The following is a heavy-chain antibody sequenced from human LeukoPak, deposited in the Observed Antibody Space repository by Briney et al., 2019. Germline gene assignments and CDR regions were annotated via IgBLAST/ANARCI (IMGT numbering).Heavy chain of an antibody. CDR3: ASATGYCSSTSCYDEFWQQLGTSYFDY. CDR1: GGTFSSYA. D-gene: IGHD2-2*01. J-gene: IGHJ4*02. V-gene: IGHV1-69*05. CDR2: IIPIFGTA. Sequence: SVKVSCKASGGTFSSYAISWVRQAPGQGLEWMGRIIPIFGTANYAQKFQGRVTITTDESTSTAYMELSSLRPEDTAVYYCASATGYCSSTSCYDEFWQQLGTSYFDYWGQGTLVTVSS.